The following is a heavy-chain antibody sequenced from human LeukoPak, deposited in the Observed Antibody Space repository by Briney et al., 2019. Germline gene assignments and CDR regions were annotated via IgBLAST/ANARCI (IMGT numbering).Heavy chain of an antibody. J-gene: IGHJ3*02. V-gene: IGHV4-31*03. Sequence: SSQTLSLTCTVSGGSISSGGYYWSWIRQHPGKGLEWIGHIYYSGSTYYNPSLKSRVTISVDTSNNQFSLKLSSVTAADTAVYYCARDMGLYFYDSSGPDAFDIWGQGTMVIVSS. CDR2: IYYSGST. D-gene: IGHD3-22*01. CDR3: ARDMGLYFYDSSGPDAFDI. CDR1: GGSISSGGYY.